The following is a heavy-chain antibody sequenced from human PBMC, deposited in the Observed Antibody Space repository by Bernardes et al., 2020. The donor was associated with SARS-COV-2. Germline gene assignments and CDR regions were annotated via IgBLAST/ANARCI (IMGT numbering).Heavy chain of an antibody. CDR2: ISYDGSNK. J-gene: IGHJ6*02. Sequence: GGSLRLSCVVSGFSFSDYSMIWVRQAPGKGLEWAAAISYDGSNKFYADSVKGRFTISRDNSKNTLYLELYSLRAEDTAVYYCAKEYCSSTSCYMGSYYFYYGMDVWGQGTPVTVSS. CDR3: AKEYCSSTSCYMGSYYFYYGMDV. V-gene: IGHV3-30*18. D-gene: IGHD2-2*02. CDR1: GFSFSDYS.